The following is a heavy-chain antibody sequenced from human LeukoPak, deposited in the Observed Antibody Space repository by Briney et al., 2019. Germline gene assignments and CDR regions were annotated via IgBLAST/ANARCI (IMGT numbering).Heavy chain of an antibody. D-gene: IGHD2-2*01. CDR3: AKEPQGYCSSTSCYAHDEYFDY. Sequence: GGSLRLSCAASGFTFSSYNMKWVRQAPGKGLEWVSSISTSSSYIYYADSVKGRFTISRDNSKNTLYLQMNSLRAEDTAVYYCAKEPQGYCSSTSCYAHDEYFDYWGQGTLVTVSS. V-gene: IGHV3-21*04. CDR2: ISTSSSYI. CDR1: GFTFSSYN. J-gene: IGHJ4*02.